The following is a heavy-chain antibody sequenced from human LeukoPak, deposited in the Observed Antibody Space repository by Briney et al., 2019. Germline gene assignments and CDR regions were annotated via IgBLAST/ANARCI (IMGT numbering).Heavy chain of an antibody. CDR3: ARDYGDYGNLGYFDY. D-gene: IGHD4-17*01. V-gene: IGHV3-33*01. CDR1: GFTFSSYG. Sequence: GGSLRLSCAASGFTFSSYGMHWVSQAPGKGLEWVAVIWYDGSNKYYADSVKGRFTISRDNSKNTLYLQMNSLRAEDTAVYYCARDYGDYGNLGYFDYWGQGTLVTVSS. CDR2: IWYDGSNK. J-gene: IGHJ4*02.